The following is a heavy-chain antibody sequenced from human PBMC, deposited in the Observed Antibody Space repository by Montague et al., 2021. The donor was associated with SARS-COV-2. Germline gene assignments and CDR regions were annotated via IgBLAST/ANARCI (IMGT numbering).Heavy chain of an antibody. CDR3: ARGYYGSGHLVYYYYYGMDV. J-gene: IGHJ6*02. V-gene: IGHV3-33*01. CDR2: IWYDGSNK. CDR1: GFTFSSYG. D-gene: IGHD3-10*01. Sequence: SLRLSCAASGFTFSSYGMHWVRQAPGKGLEWVAVIWYDGSNKYYADSVKGRSTISRDNSKNTLYLQMNSLRAEDTAVYYCARGYYGSGHLVYYYYYGMDVWGQGTTVTVSS.